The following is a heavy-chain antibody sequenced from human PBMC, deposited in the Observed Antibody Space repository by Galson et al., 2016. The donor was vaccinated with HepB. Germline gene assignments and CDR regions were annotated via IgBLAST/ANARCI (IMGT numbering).Heavy chain of an antibody. J-gene: IGHJ3*02. Sequence: SLRLSCAASGFPFSTYCMPWVRQAPGKGLKWVAVISYDGGSNYYADSVKGRFTISRDNSKNTLYLQMNSLRAEDSAVYYCARVIGGTLDALDTWGQGTMVTVSS. V-gene: IGHV3-30*03. D-gene: IGHD2-21*01. CDR1: GFPFSTYC. CDR3: ARVIGGTLDALDT. CDR2: ISYDGGSN.